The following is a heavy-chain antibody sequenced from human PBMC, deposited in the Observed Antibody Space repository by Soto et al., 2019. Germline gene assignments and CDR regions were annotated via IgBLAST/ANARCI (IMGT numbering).Heavy chain of an antibody. Sequence: PGGSLRLSCAGSGFTFGGSYMSWIRQAPGKGLEWLSYMSPGSRYPAYADSVKGRFTVSRDNAKRSLFLQMTSLTAEDTAIYYCVRGGGGGLFDPWGQGTMVTGSS. CDR1: GFTFGGSY. CDR3: VRGGGGGLFDP. D-gene: IGHD2-15*01. V-gene: IGHV3-11*06. CDR2: MSPGSRYP. J-gene: IGHJ5*02.